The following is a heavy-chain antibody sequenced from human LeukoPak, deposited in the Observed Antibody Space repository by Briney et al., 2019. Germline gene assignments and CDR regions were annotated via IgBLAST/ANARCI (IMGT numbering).Heavy chain of an antibody. CDR2: IRYDGSNK. D-gene: IGHD3-16*01. CDR1: GFTFSSYG. J-gene: IGHJ4*02. CDR3: AKDPRYYDYVWGDY. Sequence: GGSLRLSCAASGFTFSSYGMHRVRQAPGKGLEWVAFIRYDGSNKYYADSVKGRFTISRDNSKNTLYLQMNSLRAEDTAVYYCAKDPRYYDYVWGDYWGQGTLVTVSS. V-gene: IGHV3-30*02.